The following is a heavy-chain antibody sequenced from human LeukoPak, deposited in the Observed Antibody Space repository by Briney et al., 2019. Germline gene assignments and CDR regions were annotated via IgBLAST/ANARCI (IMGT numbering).Heavy chain of an antibody. CDR2: ISSSSSYI. V-gene: IGHV3-21*01. Sequence: GGSLRLSCAASGFTFSSYSMNWVRQAPGKGLEWVSSISSSSSYIYYADSVKGRFTISRDNSKNTLYLQMNSLRAEDTAVYYCAKDHNYDILTGRPEYYFDYWGQGTLVTVSS. D-gene: IGHD3-9*01. CDR3: AKDHNYDILTGRPEYYFDY. J-gene: IGHJ4*02. CDR1: GFTFSSYS.